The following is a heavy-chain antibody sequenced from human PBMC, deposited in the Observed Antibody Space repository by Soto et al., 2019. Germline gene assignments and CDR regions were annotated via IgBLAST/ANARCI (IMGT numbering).Heavy chain of an antibody. J-gene: IGHJ6*02. CDR1: GYTFTTYG. Sequence: QVQLVQSGGEVKKPGASVKVSCKTSGYTFTTYGISWVRQAPGQGLEWIGWINTHNGDTEYAQNFQGRVTMTTDTSTTTAYMDLRSLRSDDTAVYYCAREGSRPYYYYGMDICGQGTTVTVSS. V-gene: IGHV1-18*01. D-gene: IGHD2-15*01. CDR2: INTHNGDT. CDR3: AREGSRPYYYYGMDI.